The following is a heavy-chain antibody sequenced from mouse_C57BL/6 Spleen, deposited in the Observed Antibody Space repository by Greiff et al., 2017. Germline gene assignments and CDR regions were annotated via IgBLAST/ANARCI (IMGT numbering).Heavy chain of an antibody. V-gene: IGHV1-4*01. CDR3: ARGYSAGYFDY. CDR2: INPSSGYT. Sequence: VKLMESGAELARPGASVKMSCKASGYTFTSYTMHWVKQRPGQGLEWIGYINPSSGYTKYNQKFKDKATLTADKSSSTAYMQLSSLTSEDSAVYYCARGYSAGYFDYWGQGTTLTVSS. J-gene: IGHJ2*01. CDR1: GYTFTSYT.